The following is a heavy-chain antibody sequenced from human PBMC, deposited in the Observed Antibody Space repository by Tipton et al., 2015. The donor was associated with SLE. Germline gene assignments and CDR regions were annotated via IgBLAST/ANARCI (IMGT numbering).Heavy chain of an antibody. Sequence: SLRLSCAASGFTFSSYGMHWVRQAPGKGLEWVAVISYDGSNKYYADSVKGRFTISRDNSKNTLYLQMNSLRAEDTAVYYCAKDISDIVLMGGEDRYGDYWGQGTLVTVSS. CDR1: GFTFSSYG. CDR2: ISYDGSNK. CDR3: AKDISDIVLMGGEDRYGDY. D-gene: IGHD2-8*01. V-gene: IGHV3-30*18. J-gene: IGHJ4*02.